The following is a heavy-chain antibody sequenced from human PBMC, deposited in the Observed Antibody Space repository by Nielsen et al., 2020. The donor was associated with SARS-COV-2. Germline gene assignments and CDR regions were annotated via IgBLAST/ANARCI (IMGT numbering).Heavy chain of an antibody. J-gene: IGHJ4*02. CDR2: ISGYSGNT. D-gene: IGHD3-10*01. CDR1: GYTFKSNG. CDR3: ARGYYGLGTYYQFDY. Sequence: ASVKVSCKASGYTFKSNGIIWVRQAPGQGLEWMGWISGYSGNTNYAQKLQGRVTMSTDTSTSTAYMELRSLRSDDTAVYYCARGYYGLGTYYQFDYWGQGTLVTVSS. V-gene: IGHV1-18*01.